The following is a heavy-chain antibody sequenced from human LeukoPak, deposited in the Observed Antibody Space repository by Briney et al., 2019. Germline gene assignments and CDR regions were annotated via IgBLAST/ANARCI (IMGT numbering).Heavy chain of an antibody. CDR2: IIPIFGTA. Sequence: SVKVSCKASGGTFSRSAISWVRQAPGQGLEWMGGIIPIFGTANYAQKFQGRVTITTDESTSTAYMELSSMRSEDTAVYYCARAVTVTTNLYYYYLDVWGKGTTVTVSS. D-gene: IGHD4-17*01. CDR1: GGTFSRSA. CDR3: ARAVTVTTNLYYYYLDV. J-gene: IGHJ6*03. V-gene: IGHV1-69*05.